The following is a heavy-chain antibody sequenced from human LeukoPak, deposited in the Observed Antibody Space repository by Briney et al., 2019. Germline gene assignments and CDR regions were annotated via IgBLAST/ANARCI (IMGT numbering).Heavy chain of an antibody. CDR1: GFTFSSYA. D-gene: IGHD2/OR15-2a*01. V-gene: IGHV3-30-3*01. CDR3: AREKVSYYFDY. Sequence: AGGSLRLSCAASGFTFSSYAMHWVRQAPGKGLEWVAVISYDGSNKYYADSVKGRFTISRDNSKNTLYLQMNSLRAEDTAVYYCAREKVSYYFDYWGQGTLVTVSS. J-gene: IGHJ4*02. CDR2: ISYDGSNK.